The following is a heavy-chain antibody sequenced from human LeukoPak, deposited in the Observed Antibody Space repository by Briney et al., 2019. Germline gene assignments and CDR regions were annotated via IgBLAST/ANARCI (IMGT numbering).Heavy chain of an antibody. D-gene: IGHD6-19*01. CDR1: GDSVSSKNGA. Sequence: SQTLSLTCVVSGDSVSSKNGAWNWIRQAPSRGLEWLGRTYYRSKWYTDYEESMEGPMPISQDKSNNQCSLHLNSVTPDDTAVYYCARDLGTTGWHTFDYWGQGTLVTVSS. V-gene: IGHV6-1*01. CDR3: ARDLGTTGWHTFDY. CDR2: TYYRSKWYT. J-gene: IGHJ4*02.